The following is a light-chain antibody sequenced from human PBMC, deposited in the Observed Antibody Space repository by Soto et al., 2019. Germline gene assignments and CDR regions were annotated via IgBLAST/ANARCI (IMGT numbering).Light chain of an antibody. CDR3: QQYINYPWT. V-gene: IGKV1D-16*01. CDR2: AAS. Sequence: DIQMTQSPSSLSASVGDRITITCRASQGISSWLAWYQQRPEKSPKSLIDAASNLQSGVPSRFSGNGSGTDFTLTISHLQPEDFATYYCQQYINYPWTFGQGTKVEIK. CDR1: QGISSW. J-gene: IGKJ1*01.